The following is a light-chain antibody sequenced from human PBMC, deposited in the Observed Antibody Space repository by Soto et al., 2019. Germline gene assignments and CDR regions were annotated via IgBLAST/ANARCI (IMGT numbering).Light chain of an antibody. V-gene: IGKV1-5*01. CDR3: QHYDAFLWT. CDR2: AAS. Sequence: DIQMTQSPSTLSASVGDRVTITCRASQSISSWLAWYQQKPGKAPKLLIYAASTLQSGVPSRFSGSGSGTEFTLTISSLQPDDFATYYCQHYDAFLWTFGQGTRLEIK. J-gene: IGKJ5*01. CDR1: QSISSW.